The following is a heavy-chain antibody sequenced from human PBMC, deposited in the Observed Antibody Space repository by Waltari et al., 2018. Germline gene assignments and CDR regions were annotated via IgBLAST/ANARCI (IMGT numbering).Heavy chain of an antibody. CDR3: ARRRATALDY. J-gene: IGHJ4*02. D-gene: IGHD1-1*01. CDR1: GFTFSAYS. V-gene: IGHV3-11*05. Sequence: QVHLVESGGGLVKPGGSLRLSCAASGFTFSAYSMRWIRQAPGKGVEWVWYMSGTSEYTNAADSVKGRFTVSRDNARNSLYLQMNSLRTEDTAVYYCARRRATALDYWGQGTLVAVSS. CDR2: MSGTSEYT.